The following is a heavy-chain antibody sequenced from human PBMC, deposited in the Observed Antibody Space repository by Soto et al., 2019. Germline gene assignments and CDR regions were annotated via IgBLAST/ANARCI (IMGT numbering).Heavy chain of an antibody. J-gene: IGHJ5*02. V-gene: IGHV4-39*01. D-gene: IGHD3-10*01. Sequence: QLQLQESGPGLVKPSGILSLTCTVSGGSIGSSSYYWGWVRQPPGKGPEWIGTIYYSGSTSYNPSLKSRVSMSVDTSKNQFSVNLSSVTAADTAFYYCARRPRGVNWFDPWGQGTLVTVSS. CDR3: ARRPRGVNWFDP. CDR1: GGSIGSSSYY. CDR2: IYYSGST.